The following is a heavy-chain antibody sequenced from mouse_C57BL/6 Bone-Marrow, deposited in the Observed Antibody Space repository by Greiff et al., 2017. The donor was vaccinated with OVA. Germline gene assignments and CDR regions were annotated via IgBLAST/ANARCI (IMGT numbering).Heavy chain of an antibody. CDR1: GYTFTSYG. CDR3: ARWLYSNPYFDY. CDR2: IYPRSGNT. V-gene: IGHV1-81*01. Sequence: QVQLKESGAELARPGASVKLSCKASGYTFTSYGISWVKQRPGQGLEWIGEIYPRSGNTYYNEKFKGKATLTADKSSSTAYMELRSLTSEDSAVYFCARWLYSNPYFDYWGQGTTLTVSS. J-gene: IGHJ2*01. D-gene: IGHD2-3*01.